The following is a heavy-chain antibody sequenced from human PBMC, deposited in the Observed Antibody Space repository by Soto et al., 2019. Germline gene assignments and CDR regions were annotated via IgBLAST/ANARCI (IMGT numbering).Heavy chain of an antibody. CDR3: ARDSVAARPGWFAP. Sequence: ASVKVSCKASGYTFRTYAINWVRQVPGQGLQWMGWISVYNGNTNYAQKFQGRVTMTTDTSTSTAYMELRSLRSDDSAVYYCARDSVAARPGWFAPWGQGTLVTVSS. V-gene: IGHV1-18*01. CDR2: ISVYNGNT. D-gene: IGHD6-6*01. CDR1: GYTFRTYA. J-gene: IGHJ5*02.